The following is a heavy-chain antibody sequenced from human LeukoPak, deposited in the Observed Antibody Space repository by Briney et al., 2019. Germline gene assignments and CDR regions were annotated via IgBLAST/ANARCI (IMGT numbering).Heavy chain of an antibody. Sequence: ASVKVSCKASGGTFISYAGSWVRQAPGQGLEWMGGIIPIFGTANYAQKFQGRVTITADESTSTAYMELSSLRSEDTAVYYCASEVRITMVRGPMGYVGCWGQGTLVTVSS. CDR2: IIPIFGTA. CDR3: ASEVRITMVRGPMGYVGC. CDR1: GGTFISYA. V-gene: IGHV1-69*13. J-gene: IGHJ4*02. D-gene: IGHD3-10*01.